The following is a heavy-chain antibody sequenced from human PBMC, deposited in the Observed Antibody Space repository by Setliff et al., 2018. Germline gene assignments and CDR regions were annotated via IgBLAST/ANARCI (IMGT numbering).Heavy chain of an antibody. CDR3: SRLVRFCTTSTCQGASASEH. J-gene: IGHJ4*02. V-gene: IGHV1-18*01. Sequence: ASVKVSCKASGYTFIDYGITWVRQAPGQGLEWMGWIGAYTGKSNYAHKFQGRMTLTTDTSTGTAYMELRGLRSDDTAVYYCSRLVRFCTTSTCQGASASEHWGQGTLVTVSS. D-gene: IGHD2-8*01. CDR2: IGAYTGKS. CDR1: GYTFIDYG.